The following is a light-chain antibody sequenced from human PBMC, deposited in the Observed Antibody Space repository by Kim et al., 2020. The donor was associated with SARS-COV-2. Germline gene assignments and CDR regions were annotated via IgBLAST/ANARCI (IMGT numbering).Light chain of an antibody. Sequence: EIVLTQSPGTLSSSPGERATLSCRASQSVSSSYLGWYQQKPGQAPRLLIYGASSRATGIPDRFSGSGSGTDFTLTITRLEPEDFAVYYCQQYGDSPLAFGGGTKVDIK. J-gene: IGKJ4*01. CDR3: QQYGDSPLA. V-gene: IGKV3-20*01. CDR1: QSVSSSY. CDR2: GAS.